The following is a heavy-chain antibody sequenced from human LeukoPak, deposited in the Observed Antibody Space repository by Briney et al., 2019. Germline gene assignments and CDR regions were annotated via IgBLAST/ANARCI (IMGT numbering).Heavy chain of an antibody. V-gene: IGHV4-34*01. D-gene: IGHD3-9*01. Sequence: SETLSLTCAVYGGSFSGYYWSWIRQPPGKGLEWIGEIKHSGSTNYNPSLNSRFTISVDTSKNQFSLKLSSVTAADTAVYYCARANPHYYDILTGYYPYYYYFVMDVWGQGTTVTVSS. CDR1: GGSFSGYY. CDR2: IKHSGST. J-gene: IGHJ6*02. CDR3: ARANPHYYDILTGYYPYYYYFVMDV.